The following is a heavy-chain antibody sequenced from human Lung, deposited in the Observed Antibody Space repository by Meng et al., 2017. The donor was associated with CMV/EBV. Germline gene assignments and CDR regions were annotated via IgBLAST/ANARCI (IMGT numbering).Heavy chain of an antibody. CDR3: ARDRDPAGDAFDI. CDR1: GFTFDDYG. J-gene: IGHJ3*02. Sequence: GEXXKISCAASGFTFDDYGMSWVRQAPGKGLEWVSGINWNGGSTGYADSVKGRFTISRDNAKKSLYLQMNSLRAEDTALYYCARDRDPAGDAFDIWGQGTXVNGSS. D-gene: IGHD2-2*01. V-gene: IGHV3-20*04. CDR2: INWNGGST.